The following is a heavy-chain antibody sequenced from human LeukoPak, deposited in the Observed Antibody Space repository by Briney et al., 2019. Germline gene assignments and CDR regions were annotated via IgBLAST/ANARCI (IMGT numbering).Heavy chain of an antibody. CDR1: GGSISSGGYY. CDR2: IYYSGST. J-gene: IGHJ4*02. Sequence: SQTLSLTCTVSGGSISSGGYYWSWIRQPPGKGLEWIGYIYYSGSTNYNPSLKSRVTISVDTSKNQFSLKLSSVTAADTAVYYCARVSGDTGIFDYWGQGTLVTVSS. D-gene: IGHD5-18*01. V-gene: IGHV4-61*08. CDR3: ARVSGDTGIFDY.